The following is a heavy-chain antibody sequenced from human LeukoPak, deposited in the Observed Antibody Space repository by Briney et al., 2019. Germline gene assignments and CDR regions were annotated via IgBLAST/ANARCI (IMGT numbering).Heavy chain of an antibody. D-gene: IGHD7-27*01. J-gene: IGHJ4*02. V-gene: IGHV4-30-2*01. CDR3: ARSWGSPYFDY. CDR2: IYHSGST. Sequence: SQTLSLTCAVSGGSISSCGYSWSWIRQPPGKGLEWIGYIYHSGSTYYNPSLKSRVTISVDRSKNQFSLKLSSVTAADTAVYYCARSWGSPYFDYWGQGTLVTVSS. CDR1: GGSISSCGYS.